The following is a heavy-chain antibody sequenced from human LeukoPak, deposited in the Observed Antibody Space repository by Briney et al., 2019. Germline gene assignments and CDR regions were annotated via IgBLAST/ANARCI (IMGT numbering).Heavy chain of an antibody. CDR2: ISSNGGST. CDR3: ARIPDTYCSSTSCYLDY. D-gene: IGHD2-2*01. Sequence: PGGSLRLSCSASGFTFSSYAMHWVRQAPGKGLEYVSAISSNGGSTYYADSVKGRFTLSRDNSKNTLYLQMSSLRAEDTAVYYCARIPDTYCSSTSCYLDYWGQGTLVTVSS. CDR1: GFTFSSYA. V-gene: IGHV3-64D*06. J-gene: IGHJ4*02.